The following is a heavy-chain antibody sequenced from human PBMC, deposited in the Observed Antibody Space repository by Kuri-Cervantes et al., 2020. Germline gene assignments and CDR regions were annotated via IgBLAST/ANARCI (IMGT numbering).Heavy chain of an antibody. CDR3: AGFYSGMHSFDI. D-gene: IGHD4-23*01. CDR1: GYTLTDYY. Sequence: AVTVSCKASGYTLTDYYMHWVRQAPGQGHEGVGWVNPKSCGSNYAQKFQGRVTMTRDKTISTAYMEQSRLRSDDTAVYYWAGFYSGMHSFDIWGQGTMVTVSS. J-gene: IGHJ3*02. CDR2: VNPKSCGS. V-gene: IGHV1-2*02.